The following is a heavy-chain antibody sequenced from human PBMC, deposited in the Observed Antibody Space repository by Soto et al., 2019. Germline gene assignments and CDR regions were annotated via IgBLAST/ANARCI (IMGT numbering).Heavy chain of an antibody. CDR3: AKEFSSGWYYFDY. D-gene: IGHD6-19*01. CDR1: GFTFSSYA. V-gene: IGHV3-23*01. J-gene: IGHJ4*02. Sequence: DVQLLESGGGLVKPGGSLRLSCAASGFTFSSYAINWVRQAPGKGLEWVSGISGRGGSIYYADSVEGRFTISRDNSRNTVYLQMNSLRVEDTALYYCAKEFSSGWYYFDYWGQGTLVTVSS. CDR2: ISGRGGSI.